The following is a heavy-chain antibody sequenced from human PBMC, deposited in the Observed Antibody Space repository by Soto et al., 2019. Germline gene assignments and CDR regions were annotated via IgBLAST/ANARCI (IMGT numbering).Heavy chain of an antibody. V-gene: IGHV3-23*01. CDR1: GFTFSSYA. CDR2: ISGSGGST. CDR3: AKCHGRGDDSGSYHLPDI. D-gene: IGHD1-26*01. J-gene: IGHJ3*02. Sequence: EVQLLESGGGLVQPGGSLRLSCAASGFTFSSYAMSWVRQAPGKGLEWVSAISGSGGSTYYADYVKRRFTISRDNSKITLYLQMNSLRAEDTAVYYCAKCHGRGDDSGSYHLPDIWGQGTMVTVSS.